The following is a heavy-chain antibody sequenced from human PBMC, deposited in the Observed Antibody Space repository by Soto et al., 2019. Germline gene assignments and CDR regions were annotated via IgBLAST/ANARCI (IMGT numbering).Heavy chain of an antibody. D-gene: IGHD3-9*01. CDR3: ARVSNYDILTGYQYTWFDP. CDR1: GGSISRGGHY. Sequence: SETLSLTCTVSGGSISRGGHYWSWLRQHPGKGLEWIGYIYYSGSTSSGSTSYNPSLKSRLTISIDTSKNQFSLKLSSVTAADTAVYYCARVSNYDILTGYQYTWFDPWGQGTLVTVSS. V-gene: IGHV4-31*03. J-gene: IGHJ5*02. CDR2: IYYSGSTSSGST.